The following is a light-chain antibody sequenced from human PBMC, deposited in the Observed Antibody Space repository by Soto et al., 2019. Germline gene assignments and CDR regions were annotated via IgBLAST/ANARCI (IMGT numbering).Light chain of an antibody. CDR3: HQRSSLFT. V-gene: IGKV3-11*01. CDR2: DAS. J-gene: IGKJ4*01. CDR1: QSVGSS. Sequence: EIVLKQSPATLSVSPGERATLSCRVSQSVGSSLAWYQQKPGQAPRLLIYDASNRATGIPARFSGSGSGTDSTLTISRLEPEYSAVYFCHQRSSLFTFGVGTKVEIK.